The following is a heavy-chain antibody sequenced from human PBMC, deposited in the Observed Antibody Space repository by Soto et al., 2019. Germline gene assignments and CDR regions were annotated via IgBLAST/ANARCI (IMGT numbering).Heavy chain of an antibody. D-gene: IGHD6-19*01. J-gene: IGHJ5*02. V-gene: IGHV2-5*02. CDR2: IYWDDDK. Sequence: QITLKESGPPLVKPTQTLTLTCTFSGFSLSTSEVGVGWIRQPPGKALQWLALIYWDDDKRYSPSLKSRLTIPKDTSKNQVVLTMTNMDPVDTATYYCAHAPGIAVTTNWFDPWGQGILVTVSS. CDR1: GFSLSTSEVG. CDR3: AHAPGIAVTTNWFDP.